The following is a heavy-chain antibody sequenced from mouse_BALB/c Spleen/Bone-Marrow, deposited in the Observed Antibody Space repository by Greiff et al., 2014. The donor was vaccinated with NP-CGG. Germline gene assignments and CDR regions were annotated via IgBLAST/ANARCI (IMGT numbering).Heavy chain of an antibody. CDR3: ARLHYYGYGAY. V-gene: IGHV4-1*02. CDR1: GFDFSTFW. Sequence: EVQGVESGGGPVQPGGSLKLSCAASGFDFSTFWMSWIRQAPGKGLEWIGEINPDRRTINYSPSLKDKFVISRDNAKNTLYLLMSKVRSEDTALYYCARLHYYGYGAYWGQGTLVTVSA. J-gene: IGHJ3*01. D-gene: IGHD1-2*01. CDR2: INPDRRTI.